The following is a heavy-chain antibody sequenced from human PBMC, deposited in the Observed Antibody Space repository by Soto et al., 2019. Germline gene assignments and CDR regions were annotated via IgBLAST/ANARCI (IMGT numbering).Heavy chain of an antibody. D-gene: IGHD1-1*01. CDR1: GFSSYP. CDR3: AKWFVWTGSWFDH. V-gene: IGHV3-23*01. Sequence: GGSLRLSCAASGFSSYPMSWVRQAPGKGLEWISAISGSGSYTKYAGSVKGRFTISRDNSKNTVYLQMDSLRADDTAVYYCAKWFVWTGSWFDHWGQGTLVTVSS. CDR2: ISGSGSYT. J-gene: IGHJ5*02.